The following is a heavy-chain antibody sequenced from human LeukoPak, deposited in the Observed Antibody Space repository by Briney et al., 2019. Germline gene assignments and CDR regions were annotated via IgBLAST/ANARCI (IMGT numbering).Heavy chain of an antibody. CDR2: IYYSGTT. CDR1: GDSITSSSYY. Sequence: TSETLSLTCTVSGDSITSSSYYWDWIRQPPGKGLEWIGSIYYSGTTYYSPSLKSRVTISLDTSKNQFSLNLSSVTAADTAVYYCARTSGPWGNWFDPWGQGTLVTVSS. CDR3: ARTSGPWGNWFDP. D-gene: IGHD5-12*01. J-gene: IGHJ5*02. V-gene: IGHV4-39*01.